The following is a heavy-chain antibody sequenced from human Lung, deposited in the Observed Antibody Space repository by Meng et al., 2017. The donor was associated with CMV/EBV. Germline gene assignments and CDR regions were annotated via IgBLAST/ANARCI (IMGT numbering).Heavy chain of an antibody. J-gene: IGHJ4*02. CDR3: XXXPPPGKQWLVTDY. Sequence: QTSGPERWNPSRPLSLTCSVSAGSISSSNWWIWVRQPPGKGLEWIGEIYHSGSTNYNRSLKSRVTISVDKSKNQFSLKLSSVTAAXTXXYYCXXXPPPGKQWLVTDYWGQGTLVTVSS. CDR2: IYHSGST. D-gene: IGHD6-19*01. V-gene: IGHV4-4*02. CDR1: AGSISSSNW.